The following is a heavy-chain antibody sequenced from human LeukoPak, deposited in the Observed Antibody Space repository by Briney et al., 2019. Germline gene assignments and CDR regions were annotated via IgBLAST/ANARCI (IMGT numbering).Heavy chain of an antibody. D-gene: IGHD5-18*01. CDR2: IYTSGRT. V-gene: IGHV4-4*07. CDR3: ARGYSYGYFLDY. CDR1: GGSISNYY. Sequence: SETLSLTCTVPGGSISNYYWSWLRQPAGKGLEWIGRIYTSGRTNYNPSLKSRVTMSVDTSKNQFSLKLSSVTAADTAVYYCARGYSYGYFLDYWGQGTLVTVSS. J-gene: IGHJ4*02.